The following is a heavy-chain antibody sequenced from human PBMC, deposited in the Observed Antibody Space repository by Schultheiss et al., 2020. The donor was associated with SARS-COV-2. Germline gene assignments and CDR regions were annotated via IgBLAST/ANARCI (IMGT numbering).Heavy chain of an antibody. CDR3: ATVYGDYRIDY. CDR2: INHSGST. CDR1: GGSFSGYY. J-gene: IGHJ4*02. D-gene: IGHD4-17*01. V-gene: IGHV4-34*01. Sequence: SETLSLTCAVYGGSFSGYYWSWIRQPPGKGLEWIGEINHSGSTNYNPSLKSRVTISVDTSKNQFSLKLSSVTAADTAVYYCATVYGDYRIDYWGQGTLVTVSS.